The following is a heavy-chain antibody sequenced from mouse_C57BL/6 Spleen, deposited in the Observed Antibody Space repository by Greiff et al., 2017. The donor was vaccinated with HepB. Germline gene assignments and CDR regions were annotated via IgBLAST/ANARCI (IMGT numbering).Heavy chain of an antibody. J-gene: IGHJ2*01. Sequence: EVMLVESGGGLVKPGGSLKLSCAASGFTFSSYTMSWVRQTPEKRLEWVATISGGGGNTYYPDSVKGRFTISRDNAKNTLYLQMSSLRSEDTALYHCARHSPDYFDYWGQGTTLTVSS. CDR1: GFTFSSYT. V-gene: IGHV5-9*01. CDR2: ISGGGGNT. CDR3: ARHSPDYFDY.